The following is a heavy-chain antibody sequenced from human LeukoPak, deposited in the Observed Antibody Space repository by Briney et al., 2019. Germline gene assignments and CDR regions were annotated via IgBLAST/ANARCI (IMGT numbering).Heavy chain of an antibody. Sequence: KTGGSLRLSCAASGFTFSSYGMTWFRQAPGKGLEWVGRIKSKRDGGTTDYAAPGKGRFTISRDDSENTLYLQMNSLKTEDTAVYYCTADVPNDDGDYVPIDYWGQGTLVTVSS. V-gene: IGHV3-15*01. D-gene: IGHD4-17*01. CDR3: TADVPNDDGDYVPIDY. CDR1: GFTFSSYG. CDR2: IKSKRDGGTT. J-gene: IGHJ4*02.